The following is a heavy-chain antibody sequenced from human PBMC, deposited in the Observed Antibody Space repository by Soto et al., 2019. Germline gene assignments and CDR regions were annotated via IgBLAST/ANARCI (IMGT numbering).Heavy chain of an antibody. Sequence: EVQLVESGGGLVKPGGSLRLSCAASGFTFSTYTMNWVRQAPGMGLEWVSSIGTSSTDMYYADSVKGRFTISRDNAKNSLYLQMNRLRAEDTAIYYCARDLGVTTVTNPWSDPWGQGSLVTVSS. CDR1: GFTFSTYT. CDR3: ARDLGVTTVTNPWSDP. D-gene: IGHD4-4*01. V-gene: IGHV3-21*01. CDR2: IGTSSTDM. J-gene: IGHJ5*02.